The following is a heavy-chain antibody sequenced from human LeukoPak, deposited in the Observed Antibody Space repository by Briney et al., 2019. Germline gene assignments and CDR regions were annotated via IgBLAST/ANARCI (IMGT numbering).Heavy chain of an antibody. Sequence: PGRSLSISRTAPGFNFCDYAMSWVRQAPGKGLEWVGFIRSKAYGGTTEYAASVKGRFTISRDDSKSIAYLQMNSLKTEDTAVYYCTRGGLGASLGDYWGQGTPVTVSS. CDR1: GFNFCDYA. CDR3: TRGGLGASLGDY. V-gene: IGHV3-49*04. D-gene: IGHD2-2*01. J-gene: IGHJ4*02. CDR2: IRSKAYGGTT.